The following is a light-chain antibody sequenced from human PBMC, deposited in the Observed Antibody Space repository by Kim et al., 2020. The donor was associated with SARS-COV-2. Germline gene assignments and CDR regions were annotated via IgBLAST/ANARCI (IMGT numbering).Light chain of an antibody. Sequence: KTVTISCTRSSGSIASNYVQWYLQRPGRAPTTVIYENNQRPSGVPERFSGSIDISSNSASLTISGLKTEDEADYYCQSYDIPDPWVFGGGTKLTVL. CDR3: QSYDIPDPWV. V-gene: IGLV6-57*03. CDR1: SGSIASNY. J-gene: IGLJ3*02. CDR2: ENN.